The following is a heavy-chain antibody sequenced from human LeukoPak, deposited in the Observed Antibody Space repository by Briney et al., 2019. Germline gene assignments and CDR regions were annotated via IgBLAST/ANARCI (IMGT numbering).Heavy chain of an antibody. CDR1: GFTLENYA. CDR2: ISNSEVSSITESGDGT. Sequence: GGSLRLSCGASGFTLENYAINWVRQAPGEGLEWVSAISNSEVSSITESGDGTYHAFSVKGRFSISRVSSKNTVSLQKNSLIDEYTAVYYCAREDSYGFDYWGQGTLVTVSS. J-gene: IGHJ4*02. CDR3: AREDSYGFDY. V-gene: IGHV3-23*01. D-gene: IGHD5-18*01.